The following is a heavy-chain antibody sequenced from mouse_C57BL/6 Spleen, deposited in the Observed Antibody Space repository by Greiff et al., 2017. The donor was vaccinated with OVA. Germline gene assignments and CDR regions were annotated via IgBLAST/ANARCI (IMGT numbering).Heavy chain of an antibody. Sequence: QVHVKQSGAELVRPGASVTLSCKASGYTFTDYEMHWVKQTPVHGLEWIGAIDPETGGTAYNQKFKGKAILTADKSSSTAYMELRSLTSEDSAVYYCTRWGSAWFAYWGQGTLVTVSA. J-gene: IGHJ3*01. CDR3: TRWGSAWFAY. CDR2: IDPETGGT. V-gene: IGHV1-15*01. CDR1: GYTFTDYE.